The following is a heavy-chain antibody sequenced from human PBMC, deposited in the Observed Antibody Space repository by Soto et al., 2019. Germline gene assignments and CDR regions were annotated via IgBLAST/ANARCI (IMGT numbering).Heavy chain of an antibody. D-gene: IGHD3-3*01. CDR3: ARAGDPGYACWSGPLSGGSFDP. CDR2: IVPMFGTA. CDR1: GATFGNTA. J-gene: IGHJ5*02. V-gene: IGHV1-69*12. Sequence: QVQLVQSGAEVKKPGSSVNVSCKTSGATFGNTAVTWVRQAPGQGLEWMGGIVPMFGTANYAQKFQGRVTTTAYESTKTAYMELSSLRSDDTAVYACARAGDPGYACWSGPLSGGSFDPWGQGTLVTVSS.